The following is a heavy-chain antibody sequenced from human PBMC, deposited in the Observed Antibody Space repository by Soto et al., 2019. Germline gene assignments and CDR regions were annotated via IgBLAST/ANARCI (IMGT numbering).Heavy chain of an antibody. CDR3: AMDYGDRPEYFKP. J-gene: IGHJ1*01. Sequence: QVQLVQSGPDLKRPGASMKVSCKASGYTFTSYGISWVRQAPGQGLEWMAWISPLKGRTQYSQKAQGRVTLSTDTSSNTAYMEMTTLRVDDTAVYYCAMDYGDRPEYFKPWGQGTLFTVS. CDR1: GYTFTSYG. D-gene: IGHD4-17*01. V-gene: IGHV1-18*04. CDR2: ISPLKGRT.